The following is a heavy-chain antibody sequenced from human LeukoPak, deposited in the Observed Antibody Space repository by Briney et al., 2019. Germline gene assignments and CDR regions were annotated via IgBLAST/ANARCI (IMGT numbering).Heavy chain of an antibody. CDR2: FDPEDGET. Sequence: ASVKVSCKVSGYTLTELSMHWVRQAPGKGLEWMGGFDPEDGETIYAQKFQGRITMTEDTSTDTAHMELSSLRSEDTAVYYCATQQLVLEYYFDYWGQGTLVTVSS. J-gene: IGHJ4*02. CDR1: GYTLTELS. D-gene: IGHD6-13*01. CDR3: ATQQLVLEYYFDY. V-gene: IGHV1-24*01.